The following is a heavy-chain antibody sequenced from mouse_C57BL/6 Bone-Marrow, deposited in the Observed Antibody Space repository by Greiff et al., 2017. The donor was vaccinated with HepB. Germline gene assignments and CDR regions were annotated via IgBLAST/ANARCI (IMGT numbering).Heavy chain of an antibody. CDR3: ARTITTVVATRYFDV. J-gene: IGHJ1*03. V-gene: IGHV1-7*01. CDR1: GYTFTSYW. D-gene: IGHD1-1*01. Sequence: QVQLKESGAELAKPGASVKLSCKASGYTFTSYWMHWVKQRPGQGLEWIGYINPSSGYTKYNQKFKDKATLTADKSSSTAYMQLSSLTYEDSAVYYCARTITTVVATRYFDVWGTGTTVTVSS. CDR2: INPSSGYT.